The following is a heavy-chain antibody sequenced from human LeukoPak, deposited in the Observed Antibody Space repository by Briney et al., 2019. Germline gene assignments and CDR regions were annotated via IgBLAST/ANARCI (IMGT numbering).Heavy chain of an antibody. CDR1: GRSFSGYY. Sequence: SETLSLTRAVYGRSFSGYYWSWIRQPPGKGLEWIGEINHSGSTNYNPSLKSRVTISVDTPKNQFSLKLSSVTAADTTVYYCARGHKNGEQLVWYYYGMDVWGQGTTVTVSS. J-gene: IGHJ6*02. CDR2: INHSGST. CDR3: ARGHKNGEQLVWYYYGMDV. D-gene: IGHD6-6*01. V-gene: IGHV4-34*01.